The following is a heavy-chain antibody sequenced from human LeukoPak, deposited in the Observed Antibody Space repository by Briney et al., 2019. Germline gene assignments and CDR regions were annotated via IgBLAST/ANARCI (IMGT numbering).Heavy chain of an antibody. CDR1: GFTFSSYA. J-gene: IGHJ4*02. CDR3: AKVAITMIKVFRDGYFDY. V-gene: IGHV3-23*01. D-gene: IGHD3-22*01. Sequence: PGGSLRLSCAASGFTFSSYAMSWVRQAPGKGLEWVSAISGSGGSTYYADSVKGRFTISRDNSKNTLYLQMNSLRAEDTAVYYCAKVAITMIKVFRDGYFDYWGQGTLVTVSS. CDR2: ISGSGGST.